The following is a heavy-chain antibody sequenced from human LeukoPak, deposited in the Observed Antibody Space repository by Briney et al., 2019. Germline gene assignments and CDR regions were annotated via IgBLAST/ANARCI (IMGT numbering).Heavy chain of an antibody. CDR1: VGSISSYY. D-gene: IGHD6-13*01. V-gene: IGHV4-59*08. CDR3: ARYTPIAAAFDY. CDR2: IYYSGST. Sequence: SETLSLTCTVSVGSISSYYWSWIRQPPGKGLEWIGYIYYSGSTNYNPSLKSRVTISVDTSKNQFSLKLSSVTAADTAVYYCARYTPIAAAFDYWGQGTLVTVSS. J-gene: IGHJ4*02.